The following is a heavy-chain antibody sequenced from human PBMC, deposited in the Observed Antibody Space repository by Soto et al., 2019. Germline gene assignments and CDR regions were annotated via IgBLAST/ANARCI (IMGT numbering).Heavy chain of an antibody. J-gene: IGHJ4*02. CDR1: GFTFTSSA. D-gene: IGHD6-13*01. CDR3: AANSRQQLVLDY. V-gene: IGHV1-58*02. CDR2: IVVGSGNT. Sequence: AASVKVSCKASGFTFTSSAMQWVRQARGQRLEWIGWIVVGSGNTNYAQKFQERVTITRDMSTSTAYMELSSLRSEDTAVYYCAANSRQQLVLDYWGQGTLVTVSS.